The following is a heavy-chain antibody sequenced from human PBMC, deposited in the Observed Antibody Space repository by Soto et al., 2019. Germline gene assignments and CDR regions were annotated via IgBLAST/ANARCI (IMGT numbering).Heavy chain of an antibody. Sequence: QVQLVESGGGVVQPGGSLRLSCAASGFTFSSYGMHWVRQAPGKGLEWVAVIWYDGSSKYYADSVKGRLTISRDNSKNTLYLQMNRLRAEDTAVYYSARGYYDGSGYDPSFDYWGQGTLVAVAS. CDR2: IWYDGSSK. J-gene: IGHJ4*02. D-gene: IGHD3-22*01. CDR1: GFTFSSYG. CDR3: ARGYYDGSGYDPSFDY. V-gene: IGHV3-33*01.